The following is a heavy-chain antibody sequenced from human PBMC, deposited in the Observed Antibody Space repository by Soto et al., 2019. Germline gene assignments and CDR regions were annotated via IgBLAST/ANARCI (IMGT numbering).Heavy chain of an antibody. CDR3: ARESYYDSSGYYLVDY. CDR1: GFTFSSYA. V-gene: IGHV3-30-3*01. D-gene: IGHD3-22*01. CDR2: ISYDGSNK. Sequence: GGSLRLSCAASGFTFSSYAMHWVRQAPGKGLEWVAVISYDGSNKYYADSVKGRFTISRDNSKNTLYLQMNSLRAEDTVVYYCARESYYDSSGYYLVDYWGQGTLVTVSS. J-gene: IGHJ4*02.